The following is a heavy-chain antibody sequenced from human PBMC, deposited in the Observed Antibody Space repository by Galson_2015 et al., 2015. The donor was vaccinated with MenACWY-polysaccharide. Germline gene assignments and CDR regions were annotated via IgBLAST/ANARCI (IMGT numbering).Heavy chain of an antibody. J-gene: IGHJ4*02. CDR2: INQSGIA. V-gene: IGHV4-34*01. CDR3: ARVRWGYSYGYFNIDQ. D-gene: IGHD5-18*01. Sequence: WIRQSPGKGLAWLGEINQSGIANYNPSLKSRATISIETSKNQVSLKVTSLTAADTAVYYCARVRWGYSYGYFNIDQWGQGTLVTVSS.